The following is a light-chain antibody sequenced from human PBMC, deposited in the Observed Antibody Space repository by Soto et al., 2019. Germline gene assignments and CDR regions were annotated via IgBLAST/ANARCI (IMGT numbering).Light chain of an antibody. CDR2: DAS. Sequence: EIVLTQSPATLSLSPGERATLSCRASQSVSSYLAWYQQKPGQAPRLLIYDASNRATGIPARFGGSGSGTDFTLTINSLEPEDSAVYYCQQRSNWPSITFGQGTRLEIK. J-gene: IGKJ5*01. CDR3: QQRSNWPSIT. V-gene: IGKV3-11*01. CDR1: QSVSSY.